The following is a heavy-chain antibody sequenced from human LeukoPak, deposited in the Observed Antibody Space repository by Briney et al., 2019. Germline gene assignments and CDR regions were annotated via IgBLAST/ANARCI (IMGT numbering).Heavy chain of an antibody. D-gene: IGHD5-18*01. CDR2: ISAYNGNT. Sequence: ASVKVSCKASGYTFTSYGISWVRQAPGQGLEWMGWISAYNGNTNYAQKLQGRVTMTTDTSTSTAYMELRSLRSDDTAVYYCARDRPIQLWSNNWFDPWGQGTLVTVSP. CDR1: GYTFTSYG. CDR3: ARDRPIQLWSNNWFDP. V-gene: IGHV1-18*01. J-gene: IGHJ5*02.